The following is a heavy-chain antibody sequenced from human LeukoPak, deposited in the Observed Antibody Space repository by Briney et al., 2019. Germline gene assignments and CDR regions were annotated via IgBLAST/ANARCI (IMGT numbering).Heavy chain of an antibody. CDR2: IIPIFGTA. J-gene: IGHJ4*02. CDR1: GYTFTSYD. Sequence: ASVKVSCKASGYTFTSYDINWVRQATGQGLEWMGGIIPIFGTANYAQKFQGRVTITADKSTSTAYMELSSLRSEDTAVYYCARTGYDSSGGFDYWGQGTLVTVSS. D-gene: IGHD3-22*01. CDR3: ARTGYDSSGGFDY. V-gene: IGHV1-69*06.